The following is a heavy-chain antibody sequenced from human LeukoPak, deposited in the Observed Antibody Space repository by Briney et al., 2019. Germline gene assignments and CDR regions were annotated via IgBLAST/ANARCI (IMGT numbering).Heavy chain of an antibody. J-gene: IGHJ4*02. Sequence: GGSLRLSCAASGFTFSSYGIHWVRQAPGKGLEWVAFIRYDGSNKYYADSVKGRFTISRDNSKNSLYLQMNSLRVEDTAVYYCVGTDSWGQGTLVTVSS. CDR2: IRYDGSNK. V-gene: IGHV3-30*02. CDR1: GFTFSSYG. D-gene: IGHD1-1*01. CDR3: VGTDS.